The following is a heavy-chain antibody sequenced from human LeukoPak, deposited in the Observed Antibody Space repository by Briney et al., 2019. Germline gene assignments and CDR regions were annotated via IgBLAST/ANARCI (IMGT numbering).Heavy chain of an antibody. V-gene: IGHV3-64*01. Sequence: XWVRQAPGXXLEYVSAISSNGGSTYYANSVKGRFTISRDNSKNTLYLQMGSLRAEDMAVYYCARVSGYGDSYYFDCWGQGTLVTVSS. CDR3: ARVSGYGDSYYFDC. CDR2: ISSNGGST. J-gene: IGHJ4*02. D-gene: IGHD4-17*01.